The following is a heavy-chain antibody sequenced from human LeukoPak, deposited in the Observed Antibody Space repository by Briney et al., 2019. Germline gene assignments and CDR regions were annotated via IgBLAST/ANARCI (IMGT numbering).Heavy chain of an antibody. CDR3: ARQYSASSYFDY. CDR1: GGSISRYY. D-gene: IGHD6-6*01. V-gene: IGHV4-59*01. J-gene: IGHJ4*02. CDR2: IYYSGNT. Sequence: AETLSLTCTVSGGSISRYYWSWIRQSPGEGLQWIGYIYYSGNTNYNPSLESRVTISLDTSKNQFSLNLTSVTAADTAVYYCARQYSASSYFDYWGRGALVTVSS.